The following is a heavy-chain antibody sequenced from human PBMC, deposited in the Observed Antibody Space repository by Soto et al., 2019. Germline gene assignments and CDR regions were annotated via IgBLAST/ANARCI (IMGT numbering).Heavy chain of an antibody. CDR2: INHSGST. J-gene: IGHJ6*02. V-gene: IGHV4-34*01. D-gene: IGHD2-8*01. CDR3: ARGGYCINGVCYYYYYYGMDV. CDR1: GGSFSGYY. Sequence: SETLSLTCAVYGGSFSGYYWSWIRQPPGKGLEWIGEINHSGSTNYNPSLKSRVTISVDTSKNQFSLKLSSVTAADTAVYYCARGGYCINGVCYYYYYYGMDVWGQGTTVTVSS.